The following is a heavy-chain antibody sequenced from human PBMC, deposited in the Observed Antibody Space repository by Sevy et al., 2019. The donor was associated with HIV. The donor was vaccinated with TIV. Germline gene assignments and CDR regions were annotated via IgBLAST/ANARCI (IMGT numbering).Heavy chain of an antibody. V-gene: IGHV3-15*01. CDR3: TTDTSTGYFDWLLDFDY. D-gene: IGHD3-9*01. CDR1: GFTISRAW. Sequence: GGSLRLSCAASGFTISRAWMSWVRQAPGKGLEWVGRIQSKTDGRTTDYAASVKGRFTISRDDSVNTLYLQMNSLTTDDTAVYYCTTDTSTGYFDWLLDFDYWGQGTLVTVSS. CDR2: IQSKTDGRTT. J-gene: IGHJ4*02.